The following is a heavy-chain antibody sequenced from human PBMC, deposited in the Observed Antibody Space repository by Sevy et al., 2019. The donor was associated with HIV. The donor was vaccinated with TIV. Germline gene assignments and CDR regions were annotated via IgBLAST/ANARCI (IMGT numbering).Heavy chain of an antibody. CDR3: ARDPDILSGYPSHYFDY. CDR2: IKEDGSQK. CDR1: GFSFSKYW. J-gene: IGHJ4*02. Sequence: GGSLRLSCAASGFSFSKYWMSWVRQAPGKGLEWVATIKEDGSQKNYLESVKGRFTISRDNAKNLLYLQMNNLRADDTVVYYCARDPDILSGYPSHYFDYWGQGTLVTVSS. V-gene: IGHV3-7*01. D-gene: IGHD3-9*01.